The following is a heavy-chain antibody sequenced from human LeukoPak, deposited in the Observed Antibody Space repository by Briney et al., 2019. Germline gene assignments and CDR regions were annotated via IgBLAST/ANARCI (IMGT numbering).Heavy chain of an antibody. CDR3: ARDNSVRDEAWWFNP. CDR1: GHSFTSYD. J-gene: IGHJ5*02. V-gene: IGHV1-46*01. Sequence: ASVKVSCKASGHSFTSYDFSWVRQAPGQGPEWMGVISPSGGSTTYAQKFQGRVTLTRDMSTSTDYLELSSLRSEDTAVYYCARDNSVRDEAWWFNPWGQGTLVTVSS. D-gene: IGHD5-24*01. CDR2: ISPSGGST.